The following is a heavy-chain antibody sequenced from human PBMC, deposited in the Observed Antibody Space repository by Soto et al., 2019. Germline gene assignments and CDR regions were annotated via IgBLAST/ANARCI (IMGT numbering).Heavy chain of an antibody. Sequence: QVQLVQSGAEVKKPGAAVKVSCKTSGYTFTSYAITWVRQAPGQGLEWMGKISGYNGNTDYSEKFQGRVTMTTDTSTSTAYMELRSLRSDDTAVYSCAREPLFGYLENWGQGTLVTVSS. CDR3: AREPLFGYLEN. D-gene: IGHD3-3*02. CDR1: GYTFTSYA. V-gene: IGHV1-18*04. J-gene: IGHJ4*02. CDR2: ISGYNGNT.